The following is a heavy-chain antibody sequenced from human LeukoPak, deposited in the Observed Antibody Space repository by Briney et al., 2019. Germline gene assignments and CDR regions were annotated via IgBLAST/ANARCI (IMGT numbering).Heavy chain of an antibody. J-gene: IGHJ4*02. CDR2: IYYSGST. CDR3: AREELGATLDY. D-gene: IGHD1-26*01. Sequence: PSETLSLTCTVSGGSVSSGSYYWSWIRQPPGKGLEWIGYIYYSGSTNYNPSLKSRVTISVDTSKNQFSLKLSSVTAADTAVYYCAREELGATLDYWGQGTLATVSS. V-gene: IGHV4-61*01. CDR1: GGSVSSGSYY.